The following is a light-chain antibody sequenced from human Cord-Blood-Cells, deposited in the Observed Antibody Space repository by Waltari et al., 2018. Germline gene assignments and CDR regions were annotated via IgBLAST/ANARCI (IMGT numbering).Light chain of an antibody. Sequence: QSALTQPASVSGSPGQSITISCTGTSSDVGGSNYVSWYQQHPGKAPKLMIYEVSNRPSGVANRFSGYKSCNTASLTISGLQAEDEADYYCSSYTSSSTYVFGTGTKVTVL. CDR2: EVS. CDR1: SSDVGGSNY. CDR3: SSYTSSSTYV. J-gene: IGLJ1*01. V-gene: IGLV2-14*01.